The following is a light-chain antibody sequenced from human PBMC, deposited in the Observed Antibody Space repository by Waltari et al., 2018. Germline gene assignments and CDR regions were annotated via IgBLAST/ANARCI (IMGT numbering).Light chain of an antibody. J-gene: IGLJ2*01. CDR1: RRDLGRSNY. CDR3: SSYTTSSTVV. V-gene: IGLV2-14*03. CDR2: DVN. Sequence: QSALTQPASVSGSPGQSIIISCPGGRRDLGRSNYVPWYQKHPGKAPKVMIFDVNRRPSGVSDRFSGSKSGNTASLTISGLQAEDEGDYYCSSYTTSSTVVFGGGTKLTVL.